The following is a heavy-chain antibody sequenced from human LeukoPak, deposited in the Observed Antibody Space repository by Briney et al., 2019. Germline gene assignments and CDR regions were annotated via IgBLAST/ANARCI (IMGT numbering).Heavy chain of an antibody. Sequence: GGPLSPSFAASGLPLINNGRNWFPRPPGRGWGGLPSIKQDGSEKNYVDSVMGRFTISRDTAKNSLYLQMNSLRVEDTAVYYCARDRGGSGWYEFDYWGQGTLVTVSS. J-gene: IGHJ4*02. CDR3: ARDRGGSGWYEFDY. D-gene: IGHD6-13*01. CDR2: IKQDGSEK. CDR1: GLPLINNG. V-gene: IGHV3-7*01.